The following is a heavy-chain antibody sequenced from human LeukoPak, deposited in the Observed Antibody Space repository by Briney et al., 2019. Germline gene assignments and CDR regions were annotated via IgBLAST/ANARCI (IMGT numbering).Heavy chain of an antibody. CDR2: ISYDGPKK. J-gene: IGHJ3*02. CDR3: ARVRMSGWTLGYAFDI. D-gene: IGHD6-19*01. CDR1: GFTFSSYA. V-gene: IGHV3-30*04. Sequence: GGSLRLSCAASGFTFSSYAMHWVRQAPGKGLEWVAAISYDGPKKYYVDSVKGRFTISRDNAKNTLYLQMNSLRAEDTALYYCARVRMSGWTLGYAFDIWGQGTMVTVSS.